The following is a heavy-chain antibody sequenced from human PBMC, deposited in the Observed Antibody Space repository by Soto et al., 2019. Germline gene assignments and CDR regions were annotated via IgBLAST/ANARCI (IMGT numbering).Heavy chain of an antibody. J-gene: IGHJ3*02. CDR1: GYSFTSYW. CDR2: IYPGDSDT. Sequence: PGESLKISCKGSGYSFTSYWIGWVRQMPGKGLEWMGIIYPGDSDTRYSPSFQGQVTISADKSISTAYLQWSSLKASDTAMYYCARLVTYCSGGSCYRDYDAFDIRGQGAMVTVSS. CDR3: ARLVTYCSGGSCYRDYDAFDI. D-gene: IGHD2-15*01. V-gene: IGHV5-51*01.